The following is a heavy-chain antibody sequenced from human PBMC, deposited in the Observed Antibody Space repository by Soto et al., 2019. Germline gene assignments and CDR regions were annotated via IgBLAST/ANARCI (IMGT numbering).Heavy chain of an antibody. CDR1: GFTFSSYG. V-gene: IGHV3-30*03. J-gene: IGHJ4*02. Sequence: QVQLVESGGGVVQPGRSLRLSCAASGFTFSSYGMHWVRQAPGKGLEWVAVISYDGSNTDYADSVKGRFTISRDNSKNTLYLQMNSLIAEDTAVYFCADSQQLPPKGYWCQGTLVTVSS. CDR2: ISYDGSNT. CDR3: ADSQQLPPKGY. D-gene: IGHD6-13*01.